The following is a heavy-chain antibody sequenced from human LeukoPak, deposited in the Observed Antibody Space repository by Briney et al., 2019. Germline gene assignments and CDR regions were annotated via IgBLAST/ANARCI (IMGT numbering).Heavy chain of an antibody. D-gene: IGHD6-19*01. V-gene: IGHV3-30*18. J-gene: IGHJ4*02. Sequence: GGSLRLSCAASGFTFSSYGMHWVRQAPGKGLEWVAVISYDGSNKYYADSVKGRFTISRDNSKNTLYLQMNSLRAEDTAVYYCAKELYSSVSITFDYWGQGTLVTVSS. CDR2: ISYDGSNK. CDR3: AKELYSSVSITFDY. CDR1: GFTFSSYG.